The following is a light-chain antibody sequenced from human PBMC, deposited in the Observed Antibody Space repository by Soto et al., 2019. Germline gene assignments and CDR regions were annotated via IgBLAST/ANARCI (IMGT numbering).Light chain of an antibody. J-gene: IGLJ1*01. Sequence: QSALTQPPSASGSPGQSVTISCTGTSSDVGGYNFVSWYQQHPGKAPKLIISEVSKRPSGVPDRFSGSKSGNTASLTVSGLQAEDEADYYCSAYAGSSNGVFGTRTKLTVL. CDR2: EVS. V-gene: IGLV2-8*01. CDR1: SSDVGGYNF. CDR3: SAYAGSSNGV.